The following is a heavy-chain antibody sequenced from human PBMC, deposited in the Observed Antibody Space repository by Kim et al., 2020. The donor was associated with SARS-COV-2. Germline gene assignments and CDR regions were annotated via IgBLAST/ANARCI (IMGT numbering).Heavy chain of an antibody. CDR3: ARGREMATITGGMDV. J-gene: IGHJ6*02. Sequence: QKFQGRVTMTRDTSTSTVYMELSSLRSEDTAVYYCARGREMATITGGMDVWGQGTTVTVSS. V-gene: IGHV1-46*01. D-gene: IGHD5-12*01.